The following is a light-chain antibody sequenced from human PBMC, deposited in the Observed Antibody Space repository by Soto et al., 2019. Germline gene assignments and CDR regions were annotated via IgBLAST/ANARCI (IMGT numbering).Light chain of an antibody. CDR1: SSNFGAGYD. Sequence: QSVLTQPPSVSGAPGQRVSIPCTGSSSNFGAGYDVHWYQQLPGTAPKLLIYGNSIRPSGVPDRFSGSKSGTSASLAITGLQADDEADYYCQSYDSSLSVVVFGGGTQLTVL. J-gene: IGLJ2*01. CDR2: GNS. V-gene: IGLV1-40*01. CDR3: QSYDSSLSVVV.